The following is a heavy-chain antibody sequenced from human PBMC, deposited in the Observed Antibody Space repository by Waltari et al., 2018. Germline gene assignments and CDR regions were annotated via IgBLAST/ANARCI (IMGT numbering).Heavy chain of an antibody. CDR1: GYSISSGYY. CDR2: IYSSGST. CDR3: ARRGAARDAFDI. V-gene: IGHV4-61*01. J-gene: IGHJ3*02. D-gene: IGHD6-6*01. Sequence: QVQLQESGPGLVKPSETLSLTCAVSGYSISSGYYWGWIRQPPGKGLECIGYIYSSGSTNYNPSLKSRVTISVDTSKNQFSLKLNSVTAADTAVYYCARRGAARDAFDIWGQGTMVTVS.